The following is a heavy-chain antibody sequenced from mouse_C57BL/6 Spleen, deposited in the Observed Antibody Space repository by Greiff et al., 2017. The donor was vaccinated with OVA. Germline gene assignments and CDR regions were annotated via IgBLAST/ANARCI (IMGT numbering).Heavy chain of an antibody. J-gene: IGHJ2*01. D-gene: IGHD2-5*01. V-gene: IGHV5-6*01. CDR2: ISSGGSYT. CDR1: GFTFSSYG. Sequence: EVQRVESGGDLVKPGGSLKLSCAASGFTFSSYGMSWVRQTPDKRLEWVATISSGGSYTYYPDSVKGRFTISRDNAKNTLYLQMSSLKSEDTAMYYCARHGGSNYDLFDYWGQGTTLTVSS. CDR3: ARHGGSNYDLFDY.